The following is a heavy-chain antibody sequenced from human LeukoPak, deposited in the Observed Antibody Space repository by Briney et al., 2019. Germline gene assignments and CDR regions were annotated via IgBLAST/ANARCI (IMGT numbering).Heavy chain of an antibody. Sequence: GGSLRLSCAASGFTFSSYEMKWVRQAPGKGLEWVSCISTSGSTIYYADSVKGRFTMSRDNARNSLYLQMNSLRAEDTAVYYCARDGPGYSLDHWGQGTLVTVSS. D-gene: IGHD5-18*01. CDR2: ISTSGSTI. CDR3: ARDGPGYSLDH. V-gene: IGHV3-48*03. CDR1: GFTFSSYE. J-gene: IGHJ4*02.